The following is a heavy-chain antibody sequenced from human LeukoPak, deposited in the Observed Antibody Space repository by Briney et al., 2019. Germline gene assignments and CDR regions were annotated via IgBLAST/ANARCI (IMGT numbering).Heavy chain of an antibody. V-gene: IGHV3-23*01. CDR3: AKDLQGSPDY. J-gene: IGHJ4*02. CDR1: GFTFSSYA. Sequence: GGSLRLSCAASGFTFSSYAMSWVRQAPGKGLEWLSVITGSGGTIYYADSVKGRFTISRDNSKNTLYLQMNSLRAEDTAVYYCAKDLQGSPDYWGQGTLVTVSS. CDR2: ITGSGGTI.